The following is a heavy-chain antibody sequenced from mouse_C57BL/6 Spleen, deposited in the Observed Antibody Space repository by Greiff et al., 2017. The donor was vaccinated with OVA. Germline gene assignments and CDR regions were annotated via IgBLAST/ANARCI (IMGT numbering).Heavy chain of an antibody. Sequence: QVQLQQSGAELVMPGASVKLSCKASGYTFTSYWMHWVKQRPGQGLEWIGEIDPSDSYTNYNQKFKGKSTLTVDKSSSTAYMQLSSLTSEDSAVYYCARGGTEYYFDYWGQGTTLTVSS. J-gene: IGHJ2*01. CDR2: IDPSDSYT. V-gene: IGHV1-69*01. D-gene: IGHD3-3*01. CDR1: GYTFTSYW. CDR3: ARGGTEYYFDY.